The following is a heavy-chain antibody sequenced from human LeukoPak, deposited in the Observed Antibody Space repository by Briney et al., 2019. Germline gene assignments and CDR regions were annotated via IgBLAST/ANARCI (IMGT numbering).Heavy chain of an antibody. Sequence: SETLSLTCTVSGASISTSNYYWGWIRQPPGRGLEWIGSIYYSGSTYYNPSLKSRVTISVDTSKNQFSLKLSSVTAADTAVYYCARHRGYSYGFLFDYWGQGTLVTVSS. J-gene: IGHJ4*02. CDR2: IYYSGST. CDR1: GASISTSNYY. V-gene: IGHV4-39*07. D-gene: IGHD5-18*01. CDR3: ARHRGYSYGFLFDY.